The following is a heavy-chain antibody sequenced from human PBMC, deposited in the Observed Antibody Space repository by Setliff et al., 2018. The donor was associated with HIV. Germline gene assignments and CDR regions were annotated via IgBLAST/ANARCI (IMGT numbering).Heavy chain of an antibody. Sequence: PSETLSLTCAVSGGSFSDYSWTWIRQPPGKGLEWIGEIIPSGITNYSPSLKSRVTISVDPSKNHFSLRLTSVTAADTAVYYCARRGDGYHSYWYFDILGRGTLVTVSS. CDR3: ARRGDGYHSYWYFDI. V-gene: IGHV4-34*12. J-gene: IGHJ2*01. D-gene: IGHD5-12*01. CDR1: GGSFSDYS. CDR2: IIPSGIT.